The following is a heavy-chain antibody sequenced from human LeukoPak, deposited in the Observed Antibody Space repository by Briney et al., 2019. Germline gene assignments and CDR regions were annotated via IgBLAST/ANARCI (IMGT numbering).Heavy chain of an antibody. CDR1: GGSISNYY. CDR3: ARAWGGYDILTGYYCDY. CDR2: IYYSGTT. D-gene: IGHD3-9*01. J-gene: IGHJ4*02. V-gene: IGHV4-59*12. Sequence: SETLSLTCIVSGGSISNYYWSWIRQPPGKGLEWIGYIYYSGTTNYNPSFKSRVTISVDTSKNQFSLKLSSVTAADTAVYYCARAWGGYDILTGYYCDYWGQGTLVTVSS.